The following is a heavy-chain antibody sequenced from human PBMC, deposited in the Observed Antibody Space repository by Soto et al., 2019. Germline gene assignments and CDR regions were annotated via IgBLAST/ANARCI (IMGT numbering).Heavy chain of an antibody. J-gene: IGHJ3*02. Sequence: EVQLLESGGGLVQPGGSLRLSCAASGFTFSSYAMRWVRQAPGKGLEWVSAISGSGGSTYYADSVKGRFTISRDNSKNTLYLQMNSLRAEDTSVYYCARLAVTYDAFDIWGQGTMVTVSS. D-gene: IGHD2-21*02. CDR1: GFTFSSYA. CDR3: ARLAVTYDAFDI. CDR2: ISGSGGST. V-gene: IGHV3-23*01.